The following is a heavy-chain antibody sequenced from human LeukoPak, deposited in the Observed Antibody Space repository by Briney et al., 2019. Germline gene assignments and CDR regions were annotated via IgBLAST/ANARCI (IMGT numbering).Heavy chain of an antibody. CDR2: VKQDGSEK. Sequence: GGSLRLSCEASGFTFSLYWMSWVRQAPGKGLEWVANVKQDGSEKYYVDSVKGRFTISRDNAKNSLYLQMNSLRADDTAVYYCARDGDTSGYTDWGQGTLVTVSS. CDR3: ARDGDTSGYTD. D-gene: IGHD3-22*01. CDR1: GFTFSLYW. V-gene: IGHV3-7*01. J-gene: IGHJ4*02.